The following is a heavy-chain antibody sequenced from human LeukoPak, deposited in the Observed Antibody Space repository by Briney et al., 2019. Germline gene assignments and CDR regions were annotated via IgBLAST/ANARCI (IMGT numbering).Heavy chain of an antibody. CDR1: GGSIRSYY. Sequence: SETLSLTCTVSGGSIRSYYWSWIRQPPGKGLEWIGYIFYSGGANYNPSLKSRVTISVDTSKNQFSLKLTSVTAADTAVYYCARVYYSNSYDYWYFDLWGRGTLVTDSS. J-gene: IGHJ2*01. CDR3: ARVYYSNSYDYWYFDL. D-gene: IGHD6-13*01. CDR2: IFYSGGA. V-gene: IGHV4-59*01.